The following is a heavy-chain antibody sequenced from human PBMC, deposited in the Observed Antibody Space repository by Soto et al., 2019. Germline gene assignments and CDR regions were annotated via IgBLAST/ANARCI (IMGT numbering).Heavy chain of an antibody. CDR1: GGTSSSGGDY. CDR2: IYYSGST. V-gene: IGHV4-31*03. D-gene: IGHD3-22*01. CDR3: ARSSLYYYDSSGYYYTLSY. J-gene: IGHJ4*02. Sequence: SETLSLTCTVSGGTSSSGGDYWSWIRQHPGKGLEWIGYIYYSGSTYYNPSLKSRVTISVDTSKNQFSLKLSSVTAADTAVYYCARSSLYYYDSSGYYYTLSYWGQGTLVTVSS.